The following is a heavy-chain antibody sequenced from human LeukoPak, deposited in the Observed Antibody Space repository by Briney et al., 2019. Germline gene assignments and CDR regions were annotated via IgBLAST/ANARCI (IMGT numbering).Heavy chain of an antibody. CDR2: IYHSGST. V-gene: IGHV4-38-2*02. Sequence: SETLSLTCTVSDYSISSNYYWGWIRQPPGKGLEWIGSIYHSGSTYYNPSLKSRITISVDASRNQFSLKLSSVTAADTAVYYCVRASVDTGGAFDVWGQGTVVTVSS. D-gene: IGHD2-8*02. J-gene: IGHJ3*01. CDR3: VRASVDTGGAFDV. CDR1: DYSISSNYY.